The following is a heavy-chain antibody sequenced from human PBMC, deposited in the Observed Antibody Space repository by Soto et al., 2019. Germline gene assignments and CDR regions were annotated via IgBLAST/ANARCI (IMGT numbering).Heavy chain of an antibody. CDR1: GFTFSGSG. J-gene: IGHJ5*01. Sequence: QVQLVESGGGVVQPGGPLRLTCAASGFTFSGSGMHWVRQAPGKGLEWVALVSYDGTRKYYTDSVRGRFTISRDNSENTLSLQMNSLRTEDTAVYYCARWVGGSMYDNSGKYDSWGQGTLVIVS. V-gene: IGHV3-30*03. CDR2: VSYDGTRK. CDR3: ARWVGGSMYDNSGKYDS. D-gene: IGHD3-22*01.